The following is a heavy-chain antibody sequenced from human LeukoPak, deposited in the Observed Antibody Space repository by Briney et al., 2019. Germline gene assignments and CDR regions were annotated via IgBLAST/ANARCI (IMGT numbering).Heavy chain of an antibody. D-gene: IGHD3-22*01. CDR3: ARAGDTSGYYFYFDY. V-gene: IGHV3-11*01. Sequence: GGSLRLSCAASGFTFSDYYMSWIRQAPGKGLEWVSYISSSGGAMYYADSVKGRFTISRDNAKHSLFLQMNSLRAEDTAVYYCARAGDTSGYYFYFDYWGQGSLVTVSS. CDR1: GFTFSDYY. J-gene: IGHJ4*02. CDR2: ISSSGGAM.